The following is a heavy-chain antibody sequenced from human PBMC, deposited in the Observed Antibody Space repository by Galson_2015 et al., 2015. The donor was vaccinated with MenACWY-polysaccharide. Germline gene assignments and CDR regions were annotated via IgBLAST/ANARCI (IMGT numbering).Heavy chain of an antibody. CDR1: GFPFSTYE. J-gene: IGHJ4*02. D-gene: IGHD4-17*01. CDR2: ISGAGHTI. CDR3: ARLTTVTPVDY. Sequence: SLRLSCAASGFPFSTYEMNWVRQAPGKGLEWISYISGAGHTIYYADSVKGRFTVPRDNAKNLLYLQMNSLRAEDTAVYYCARLTTVTPVDYWGQGTLVTVSS. V-gene: IGHV3-48*03.